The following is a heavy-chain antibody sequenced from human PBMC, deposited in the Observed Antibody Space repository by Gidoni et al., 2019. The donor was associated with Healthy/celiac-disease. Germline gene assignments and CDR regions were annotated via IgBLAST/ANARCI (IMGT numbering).Heavy chain of an antibody. CDR3: ARARRSSGWYSF. J-gene: IGHJ4*02. CDR2: INTSIGGT. D-gene: IGHD6-19*01. CDR1: GSTFTGHY. V-gene: IGHV1-2*04. Sequence: QVQLVQSGAAVKKPGASLKVSCKASGSTFTGHYMHVVRQAPGQGLTWVGRINTSIGGTNESQKVQAWFTMTRDTSIITAYMELSRLRSDDTAVYYSARARRSSGWYSFWGQGTLVTVSS.